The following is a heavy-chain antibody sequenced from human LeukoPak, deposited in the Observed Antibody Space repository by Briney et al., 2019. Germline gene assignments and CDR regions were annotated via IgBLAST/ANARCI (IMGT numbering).Heavy chain of an antibody. V-gene: IGHV4-59*08. D-gene: IGHD5-12*01. Sequence: PSETLSLTCTVSGGSISSYYWSWIRQPLGKGLEWIGYIYYSGSTNYSPSLKSRVTISVDTSKNQFSLKLSSVTAADTAVYYCARQGYSAYEILDYWGQGTLVTVSS. CDR3: ARQGYSAYEILDY. J-gene: IGHJ4*02. CDR1: GGSISSYY. CDR2: IYYSGST.